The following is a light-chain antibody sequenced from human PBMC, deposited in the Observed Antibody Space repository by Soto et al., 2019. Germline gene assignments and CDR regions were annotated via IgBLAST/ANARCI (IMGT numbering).Light chain of an antibody. Sequence: EVVMTQSPATVSVSPGDRATLSCRASQSVSTNLAWYQQKPGQAPRLLIYGASSRATGIPDGFSGSGSGTDFTLTISRLEPEDFAVYYCQQYGSSPRTFGQGTKVDIK. CDR1: QSVSTN. CDR3: QQYGSSPRT. V-gene: IGKV3-20*01. J-gene: IGKJ1*01. CDR2: GAS.